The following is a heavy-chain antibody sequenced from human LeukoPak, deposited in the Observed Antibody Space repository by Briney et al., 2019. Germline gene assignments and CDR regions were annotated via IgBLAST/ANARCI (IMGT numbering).Heavy chain of an antibody. CDR3: VKDFVGARDY. V-gene: IGHV3-74*01. CDR2: ITPDGSRT. Sequence: GGSLRLSCAASGFTFRTYWMHWVRQAPGKGLVWVSRITPDGSRTDHADSVRGRFTISRDDAKNTLYLQMDSLRAEDTAVYYCVKDFVGARDYWGQGTLVTVSS. CDR1: GFTFRTYW. J-gene: IGHJ4*02. D-gene: IGHD1-26*01.